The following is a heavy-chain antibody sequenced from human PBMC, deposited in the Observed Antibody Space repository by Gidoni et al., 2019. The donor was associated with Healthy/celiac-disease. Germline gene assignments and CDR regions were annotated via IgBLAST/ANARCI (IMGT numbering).Heavy chain of an antibody. CDR1: GFTFSRYG. CDR3: ARDGAQRVVSYGMDV. D-gene: IGHD3-16*01. V-gene: IGHV3-33*01. Sequence: QVQLVESGGGVVQPGRSLRLSCAASGFTFSRYGMHWVRQAPGKGLEWVAVIGYDGSNKYYADSVKGRFTISRENSKNTLYLQMNSLRAEDTAVYYCARDGAQRVVSYGMDVWGQGTTVTVSS. CDR2: IGYDGSNK. J-gene: IGHJ6*02.